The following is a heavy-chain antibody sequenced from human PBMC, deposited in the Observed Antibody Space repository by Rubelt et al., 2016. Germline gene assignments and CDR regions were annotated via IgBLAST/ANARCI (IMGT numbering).Heavy chain of an antibody. D-gene: IGHD3-22*01. Sequence: GYIYYSGSTYYNPSLKSRVTISVDTSKNQFSLKLSSVTAADTAVYYCARGAYDSSGYYWDYWGQGTLVTVSS. CDR3: ARGAYDSSGYYWDY. V-gene: IGHV4-31*02. J-gene: IGHJ4*02. CDR2: IYYSGST.